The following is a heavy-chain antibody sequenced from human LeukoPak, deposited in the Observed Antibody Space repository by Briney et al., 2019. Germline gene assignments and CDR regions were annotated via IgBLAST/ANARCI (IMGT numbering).Heavy chain of an antibody. V-gene: IGHV3-30*02. J-gene: IGHJ4*02. Sequence: PGGSLRLSCAASGFTFSSYGMHWVRQAPGKGLEWVAFIRYDGGNKYYADSVKGRFTISRDNSKNTLYLQMNSLRAEDTAVYYCAKCLGCSGYDREGYYFDYWGQGTLVTVSS. D-gene: IGHD5-12*01. CDR1: GFTFSSYG. CDR2: IRYDGGNK. CDR3: AKCLGCSGYDREGYYFDY.